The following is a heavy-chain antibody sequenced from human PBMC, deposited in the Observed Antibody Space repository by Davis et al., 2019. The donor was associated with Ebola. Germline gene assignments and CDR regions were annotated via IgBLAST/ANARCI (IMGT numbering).Heavy chain of an antibody. CDR2: ISAYNGNT. J-gene: IGHJ6*04. Sequence: ASVKVSCKASGYTFTSYGISWVRQAPGQGLEWMGWISAYNGNTNYAQKLQGRVTMTTDTSTSTAYMELRSLRSDDTAVYYRARGLLRYFDLSPILYGMDVWGKGTTVTVSS. CDR3: ARGLLRYFDLSPILYGMDV. CDR1: GYTFTSYG. V-gene: IGHV1-18*01. D-gene: IGHD3-9*01.